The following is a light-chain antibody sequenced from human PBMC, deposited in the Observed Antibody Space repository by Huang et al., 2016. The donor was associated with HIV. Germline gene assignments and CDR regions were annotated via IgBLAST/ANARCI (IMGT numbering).Light chain of an antibody. CDR2: ATS. V-gene: IGKV1-8*01. J-gene: IGKJ1*01. CDR3: QQYYSFPLT. CDR1: QDINTY. Sequence: AIRITQSPSSLSASTGDKVSITCRASQDINTYLAWYKQKPGKPPSLLLYATSTLQNGVPSRFSGSGSGTDFTLTSTHLQSEDFATYYCQQYYSFPLTFGQGSQVEV.